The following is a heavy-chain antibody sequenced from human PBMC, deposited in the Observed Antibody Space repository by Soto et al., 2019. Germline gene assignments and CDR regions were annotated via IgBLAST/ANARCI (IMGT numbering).Heavy chain of an antibody. CDR1: GYTFTSYG. Sequence: ASVKVSCKASGYTFTSYGISWVRQAPGQGLEWMGWISAYNGNTNYAQKLQGRVTMTTDTSTSTAYMELRSLRSDDTAVYYCARDRPLIMITLGGVIAPDYWGQGTLVTVSS. D-gene: IGHD3-16*02. V-gene: IGHV1-18*01. J-gene: IGHJ4*02. CDR2: ISAYNGNT. CDR3: ARDRPLIMITLGGVIAPDY.